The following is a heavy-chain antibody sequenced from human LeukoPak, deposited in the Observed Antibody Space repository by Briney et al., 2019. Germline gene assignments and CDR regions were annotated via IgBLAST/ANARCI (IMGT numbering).Heavy chain of an antibody. V-gene: IGHV1-69*01. CDR1: GFTFSSYA. J-gene: IGHJ5*02. Sequence: GGSLRLSCAASGFTFSSYAISWVRQAPGQGLEWMGGIIPIFGTANYAQKFQGRVTITADESTSTAYMELSSLRSEDTAVYYCARIGGWYVSGQYWFDPWGQGTLVTASS. CDR3: ARIGGWYVSGQYWFDP. CDR2: IIPIFGTA. D-gene: IGHD6-19*01.